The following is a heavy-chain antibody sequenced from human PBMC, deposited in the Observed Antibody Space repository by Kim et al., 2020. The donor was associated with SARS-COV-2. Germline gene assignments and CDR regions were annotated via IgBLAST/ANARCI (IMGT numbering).Heavy chain of an antibody. Sequence: ASVKVSCKASGYTFTSYDINWVRQATGQGLEWMGWMNPNIGNTGYAQKFQGRVTMTRNTSISTAYMELSSLRSEDTAVYYCARRITMVRGVIGYYYYGMDVWGQGTTVTVSS. V-gene: IGHV1-8*01. CDR3: ARRITMVRGVIGYYYYGMDV. CDR1: GYTFTSYD. CDR2: MNPNIGNT. D-gene: IGHD3-10*01. J-gene: IGHJ6*02.